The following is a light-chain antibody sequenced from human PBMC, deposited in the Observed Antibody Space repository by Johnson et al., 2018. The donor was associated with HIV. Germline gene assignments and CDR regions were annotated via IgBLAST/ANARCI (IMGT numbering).Light chain of an antibody. J-gene: IGLJ1*01. CDR1: SSNIGNNY. Sequence: QSVLTQPPSVSAAPGQKVTISCSGSSSNIGNNYVSWYQQLPGTAPKLLIYENNKRPSGIPDRFSGSKSGTSTTLGITGLWPEDEADYYCLAWDTSLSAGGVFGSGTKVTVL. CDR2: ENN. CDR3: LAWDTSLSAGGV. V-gene: IGLV1-41*01.